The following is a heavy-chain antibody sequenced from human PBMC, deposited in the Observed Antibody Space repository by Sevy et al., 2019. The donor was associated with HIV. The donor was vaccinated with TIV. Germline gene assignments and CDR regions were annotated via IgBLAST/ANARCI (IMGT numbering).Heavy chain of an antibody. CDR2: INHSGDT. D-gene: IGHD1-1*01. J-gene: IGHJ3*02. V-gene: IGHV4-34*01. Sequence: SEILSLTCAVYGGSFSGYYWSWIRQPPGQGLEWIGEINHSGDTNYNPSLKSRLIISVDTSKKQFSLRLSSVTAADTAVYYCARDTIPTGEAFDIWGRGTLVTVSS. CDR3: ARDTIPTGEAFDI. CDR1: GGSFSGYY.